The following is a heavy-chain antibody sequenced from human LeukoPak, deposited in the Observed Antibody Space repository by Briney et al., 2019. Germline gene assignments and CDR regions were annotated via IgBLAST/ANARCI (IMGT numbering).Heavy chain of an antibody. V-gene: IGHV3-48*03. J-gene: IGHJ3*02. CDR1: GFIFSSYE. CDR3: ARDRGSTMVRSFDI. Sequence: GGSLRLSCAASGFIFSSYEMNWVRQGPGQGLEWVSYISSSGSTMDYADSMKGRFTISRDNAKNSLYLQMNSLRAEDTALYYCARDRGSTMVRSFDIWGQGTVVTVSS. D-gene: IGHD4/OR15-4a*01. CDR2: ISSSGSTM.